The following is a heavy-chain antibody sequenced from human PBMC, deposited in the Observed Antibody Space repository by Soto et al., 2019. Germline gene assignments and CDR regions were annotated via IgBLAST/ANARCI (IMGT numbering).Heavy chain of an antibody. CDR2: ISSSSSYI. CDR1: GFTFSSYS. D-gene: IGHD2-8*01. J-gene: IGHJ4*02. CDR3: ARVGVYAIYFDY. Sequence: GGSLRLSCAASGFTFSSYSMNWVRQAPGKGLEWVSSISSSSSYIYYADSVKGRFTISRDNAKNSLYLQMNSLRAEDTAVYYCARVGVYAIYFDYWGQGTLVTVSS. V-gene: IGHV3-21*01.